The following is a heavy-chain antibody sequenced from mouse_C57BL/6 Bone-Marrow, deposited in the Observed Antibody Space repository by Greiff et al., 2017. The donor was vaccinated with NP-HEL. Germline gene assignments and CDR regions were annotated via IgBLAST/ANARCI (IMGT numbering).Heavy chain of an antibody. J-gene: IGHJ2*01. V-gene: IGHV1-54*01. CDR1: GYAFTNYL. Sequence: QVQLQQSGAELVRPGTSVKVSCKASGYAFTNYLIEWVKQRPGQGLEWIGVINPGSGGTNYNEKFKGKATLTADKSSSTAYMQLSSLTSEDSAVSFCASESPAGYWGQGTTLTVSS. CDR3: ASESPAGY. CDR2: INPGSGGT.